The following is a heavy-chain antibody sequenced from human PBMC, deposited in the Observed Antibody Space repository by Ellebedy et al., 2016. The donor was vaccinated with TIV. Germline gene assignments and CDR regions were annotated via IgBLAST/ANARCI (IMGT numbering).Heavy chain of an antibody. J-gene: IGHJ4*02. CDR2: IWYDGSDQ. V-gene: IGHV3-33*08. Sequence: GESLKISCAASGFTFSTYGMHWVRQAPGKGLEWVAVIWYDGSDQYYADSVKGRFTVSRDNSKNTLYLQMNSLRAEDTAVYYCARDIGYPSGDFDYWGLGTLVTVSS. CDR1: GFTFSTYG. CDR3: ARDIGYPSGDFDY. D-gene: IGHD1-26*01.